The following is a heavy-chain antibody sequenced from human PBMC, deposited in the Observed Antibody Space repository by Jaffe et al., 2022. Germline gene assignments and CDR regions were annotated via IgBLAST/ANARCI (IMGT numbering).Heavy chain of an antibody. V-gene: IGHV3-15*01. CDR1: GFTFSNAW. CDR3: TTGHQQLVQNDAFDI. CDR2: IKSKTDGGTT. D-gene: IGHD6-13*01. Sequence: EVQLVESGGGLVKPGGSLRLSCAASGFTFSNAWMSWVRQAPGKGLEWVGRIKSKTDGGTTDYAAPVKGRFTISRDDSKNTLYLQMNSLKTEDTAVYYCTTGHQQLVQNDAFDIWGQGTMVTVSS. J-gene: IGHJ3*02.